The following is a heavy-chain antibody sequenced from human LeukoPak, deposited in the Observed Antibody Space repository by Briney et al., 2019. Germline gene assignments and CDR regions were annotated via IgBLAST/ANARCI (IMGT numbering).Heavy chain of an antibody. CDR1: GFTHSDYY. D-gene: IGHD3-3*01. CDR2: ISSSGSTR. J-gene: IGHJ4*02. V-gene: IGHV3-11*01. Sequence: GGSLRLSRAASGFTHSDYYMSGIRQAPGKGLAGVSYISSSGSTRYYADSVKGRVTISRDNAKNSLYLQMNSMRAEDTAVYYCASPLYDFWSGYYSAPPCAYWGQGTLVTVSS. CDR3: ASPLYDFWSGYYSAPPCAY.